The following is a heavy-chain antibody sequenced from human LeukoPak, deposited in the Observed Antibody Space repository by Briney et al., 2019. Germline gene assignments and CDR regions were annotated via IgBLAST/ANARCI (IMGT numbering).Heavy chain of an antibody. CDR3: ARRVSGSGSYPTHYYGMDV. CDR2: IYPGDSDT. D-gene: IGHD3-10*01. CDR1: GYSFTSYW. V-gene: IGHV5-51*01. J-gene: IGHJ6*02. Sequence: GESLKISCKGSGYSFTSYWIGWVRQMPGKGLEWMGIIYPGDSDTRYSPSFQGQVTVSADKSISTAYLQWSSLKASDTAMYYCARRVSGSGSYPTHYYGMDVWGQGTTVTVSS.